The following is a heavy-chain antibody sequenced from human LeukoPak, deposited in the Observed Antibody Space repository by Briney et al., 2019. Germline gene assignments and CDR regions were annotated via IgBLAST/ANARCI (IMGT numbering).Heavy chain of an antibody. CDR3: ARMYFDSSGSTRYFDY. CDR1: GGSISSGSYY. Sequence: SQTLSLTCTVSGGSISSGSYYWSWIRQPAGKGLEWIGRIYASGYTNSNPSLKSRVTMSVDTSKNQFSLRLSSVTAADTAVYYCARMYFDSSGSTRYFDYWGQGSLVTVSS. V-gene: IGHV4-61*02. D-gene: IGHD3-22*01. J-gene: IGHJ4*02. CDR2: IYASGYT.